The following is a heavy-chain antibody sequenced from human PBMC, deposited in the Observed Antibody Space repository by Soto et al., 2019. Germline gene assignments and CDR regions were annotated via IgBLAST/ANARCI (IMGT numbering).Heavy chain of an antibody. CDR2: ISSSSSNI. CDR3: ARDLAWFVEDYYGIDV. D-gene: IGHD3-10*01. V-gene: IGHV3-48*02. CDR1: GFTFSSYS. J-gene: IGHJ6*02. Sequence: EVQLVESGGGLVQPGGSLRLSCAASGFTFSSYSMNWVRQAPGKGLEWVSDISSSSSNIYYADSVKGRFTISRDNAKNKLYLQMKSLRDEDTAVYYCARDLAWFVEDYYGIDVWGQGNTVNVSS.